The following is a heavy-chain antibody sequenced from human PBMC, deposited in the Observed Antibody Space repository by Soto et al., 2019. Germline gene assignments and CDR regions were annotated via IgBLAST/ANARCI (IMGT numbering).Heavy chain of an antibody. V-gene: IGHV3-64*07. CDR2: ISSDGGST. CDR3: ARSFPPET. Sequence: EFQLVESGGGLVQPGGSLRLSCIAFGFTFSNNAMHWVRQAPGKGLEYVSGISSDGGSTYYADSVKGRFTISRENSKNTLYLQMGGLRDDDMAVYYCARSFPPETGGQGTLVTVSS. CDR1: GFTFSNNA. J-gene: IGHJ4*02. D-gene: IGHD3-3*02.